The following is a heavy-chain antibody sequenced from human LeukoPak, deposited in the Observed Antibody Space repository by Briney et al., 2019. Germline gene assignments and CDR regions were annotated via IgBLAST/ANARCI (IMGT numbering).Heavy chain of an antibody. J-gene: IGHJ4*02. CDR1: GGSISSSSYY. CDR3: ARLPPYSSSAYYFDY. D-gene: IGHD6-6*01. CDR2: IYTSGST. Sequence: SETLSLTCTVFGGSISSSSYYWSWIRQPAGKGLEWIGRIYTSGSTNYNPSLKSRVTISVDTSKNQFSLKLSSVTAADTAVYYCARLPPYSSSAYYFDYWGQGTLVTVSS. V-gene: IGHV4-61*02.